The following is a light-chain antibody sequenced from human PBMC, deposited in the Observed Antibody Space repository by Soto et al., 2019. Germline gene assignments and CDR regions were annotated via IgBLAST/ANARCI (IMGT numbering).Light chain of an antibody. CDR2: AAS. V-gene: IGKV3-20*01. Sequence: IVLTQSPGTLSLSPGEGATLSCRASHRVTSSSLAWSQPTPGQAPRLLISAASSRATGIPDRFSGSGSGTDFPLTIRRLEPEDCAEYYCHQYGSSPPYTFGGGTKEEIK. CDR1: HRVTSSS. J-gene: IGKJ4*01. CDR3: HQYGSSPPYT.